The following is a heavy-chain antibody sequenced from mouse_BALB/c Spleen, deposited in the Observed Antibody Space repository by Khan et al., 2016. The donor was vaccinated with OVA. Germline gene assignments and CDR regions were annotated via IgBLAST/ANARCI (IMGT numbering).Heavy chain of an antibody. Sequence: QVQLQQPGAELVKPGASVKLSCKASGYTFTSYWMHWVKQRPGQGLEWIGYINPNNGRAHQNEKFKSKATLTVDKSSSTAYMQLRSLTSEDSAGHYCARGGYGSLAYWGQGTLVTVSA. D-gene: IGHD2-10*02. CDR3: ARGGYGSLAY. J-gene: IGHJ3*01. CDR1: GYTFTSYW. V-gene: IGHV1S81*02. CDR2: INPNNGRA.